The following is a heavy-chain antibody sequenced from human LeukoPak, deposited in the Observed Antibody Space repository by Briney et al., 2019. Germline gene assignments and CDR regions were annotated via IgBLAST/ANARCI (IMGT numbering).Heavy chain of an antibody. Sequence: ASVKVSSKASGYTFTGYYMHWVRQAPGQGLEWMGWINPNSGGTNYAQKFQGRVTMTRDTSISTAYMELSRLRSDDTAVYYCAKDRPLRIQSIAVAVSDYWGQGTLVTVSS. D-gene: IGHD6-19*01. CDR2: INPNSGGT. CDR1: GYTFTGYY. V-gene: IGHV1-2*02. J-gene: IGHJ4*02. CDR3: AKDRPLRIQSIAVAVSDY.